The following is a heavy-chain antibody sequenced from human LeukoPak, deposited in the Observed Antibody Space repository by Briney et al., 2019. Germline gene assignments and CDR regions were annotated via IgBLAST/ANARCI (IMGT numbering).Heavy chain of an antibody. CDR1: GGTFSSYA. Sequence: GASVKVSCKASGGTFSSYAIIWVRQAPGHGLEWMGRIIPILGIANYAQKFQGRVTITADKSTSTAYMELSSLRSEDTAVYYCASGGSSSSFDYWGQGTLVTVSS. CDR2: IIPILGIA. J-gene: IGHJ4*02. D-gene: IGHD6-6*01. CDR3: ASGGSSSSFDY. V-gene: IGHV1-69*04.